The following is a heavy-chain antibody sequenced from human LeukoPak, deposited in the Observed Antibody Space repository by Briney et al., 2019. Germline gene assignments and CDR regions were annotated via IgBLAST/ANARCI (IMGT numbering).Heavy chain of an antibody. CDR2: ISPDGSGK. Sequence: PGGSLRLSCAVSGFTFSTTWMAWVRQSPGKGLEWVANISPDGSGKYYVDSVEGRFFISRDNTRDSLYLQMHSLRAEETAVSYCGNAIVGSPAAPLKDVWGRGTTVSVPS. D-gene: IGHD2-2*01. CDR3: GNAIVGSPAAPLKDV. CDR1: GFTFSTTW. V-gene: IGHV3-7*01. J-gene: IGHJ6*04.